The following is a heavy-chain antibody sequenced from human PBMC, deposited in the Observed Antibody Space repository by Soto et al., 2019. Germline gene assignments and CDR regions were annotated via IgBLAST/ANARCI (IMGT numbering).Heavy chain of an antibody. D-gene: IGHD5-18*01. CDR3: TSRRDWTAVDPLDY. CDR1: GFTFSDSA. V-gene: IGHV3-73*01. J-gene: IGHJ4*02. CDR2: IRNKGNNYAT. Sequence: GGSLRLSCAASGFTFSDSAMHWVRQAAGKGLEWVGRIRNKGNNYATAYTASVKGRFTISRDDSKNTVYLQMNSLKIDDTAVYYCTSRRDWTAVDPLDYWGLGTLVTVSS.